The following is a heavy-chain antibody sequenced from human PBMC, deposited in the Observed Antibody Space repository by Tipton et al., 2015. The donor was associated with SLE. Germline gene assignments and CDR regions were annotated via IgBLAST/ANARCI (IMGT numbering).Heavy chain of an antibody. D-gene: IGHD2-2*01. J-gene: IGHJ4*02. CDR1: GGSISSGDYY. V-gene: IGHV4-30-4*01. CDR2: IYYSGST. CDR3: ARDGEYCSSTSCWYFDY. Sequence: LRLSCTVSGGSISSGDYYWSWIRQPPGKGLEWIGYIYYSGSTYYNPSLKSRVTISVDTSKNQFSLKLSSVTAADTAVYYCARDGEYCSSTSCWYFDYWGQGTLVTVSS.